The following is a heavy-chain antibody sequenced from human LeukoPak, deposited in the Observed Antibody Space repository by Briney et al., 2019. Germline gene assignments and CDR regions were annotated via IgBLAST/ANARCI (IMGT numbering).Heavy chain of an antibody. J-gene: IGHJ6*02. CDR3: PRSQSSEYERATYDYYYYGMDV. CDR2: NIPIFGTA. V-gene: IGHV1-69*13. D-gene: IGHD2/OR15-2a*01. CDR1: GGTFISYA. Sequence: SVKVSCKASGGTFISYAISWVRQAPGQGLEWMGGNIPIFGTANYAQKFQGRVMITADESTSTAYMELSSLRSEDTAVYYCPRSQSSEYERATYDYYYYGMDVWGQGTTVTVSS.